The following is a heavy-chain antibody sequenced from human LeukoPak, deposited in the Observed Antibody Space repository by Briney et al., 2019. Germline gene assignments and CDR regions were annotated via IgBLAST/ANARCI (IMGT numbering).Heavy chain of an antibody. CDR3: ARAAYYRFDY. J-gene: IGHJ4*02. CDR1: GFTFSSYW. V-gene: IGHV3-74*01. D-gene: IGHD1-26*01. CDR2: INSDGSTI. Sequence: PGGSLRLSCAASGFTFSSYWMHWVRHAPGKGLEWVARINSDGSTINHADSVRGRFTISRDNAENTLYLQMSSLRAEDTAIYFCARAAYYRFDYWGQGTLVTVSS.